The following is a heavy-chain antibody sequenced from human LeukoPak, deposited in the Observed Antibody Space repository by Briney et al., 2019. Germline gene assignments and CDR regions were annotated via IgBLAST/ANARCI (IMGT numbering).Heavy chain of an antibody. D-gene: IGHD1-14*01. CDR1: GFTVSSNY. CDR3: ARYPNLDAFDI. J-gene: IGHJ3*02. CDR2: IYSGGST. V-gene: IGHV3-53*01. Sequence: GGSLRLSCAVSGFTVSSNYMSWVRQAPGKGLEWVSVIYSGGSTYYADSVQGRFTISRDNAKNSLYLQMNSLRAEDTAVYYCARYPNLDAFDIWGQGTMVTVSS.